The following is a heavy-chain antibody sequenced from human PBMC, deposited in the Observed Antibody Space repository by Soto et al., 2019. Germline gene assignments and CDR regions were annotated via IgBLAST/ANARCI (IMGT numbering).Heavy chain of an antibody. V-gene: IGHV4-34*01. D-gene: IGHD6-13*01. CDR2: INHSGST. CDR1: GGSFSGYY. CDR3: ARGRLYSSSWYVVRSWFDP. J-gene: IGHJ5*02. Sequence: QVQLQQWGAGLLKPSETLSLTCAVYGGSFSGYYWRCLRQPPGKGLEWIGEINHSGSTNYNPSLKSRVTISVYTSKNPFALKLSSVTAADTAVYYCARGRLYSSSWYVVRSWFDPWGQGTLVTVSS.